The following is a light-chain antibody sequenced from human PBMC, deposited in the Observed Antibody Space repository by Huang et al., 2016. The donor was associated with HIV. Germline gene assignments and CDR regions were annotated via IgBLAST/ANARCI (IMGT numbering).Light chain of an antibody. V-gene: IGKV2-30*02. CDR2: KVS. Sequence: DVVMTQSPLSLPVTLGQPASISCRSSQSLLHSDGNTYLIWLQQRPGHSPRRLIYKVSNRDSGGPDRFSGSGSGSDVTLRISRVEPEDVGVYYCMQGTHWPLTFGGGTKVEIK. CDR3: MQGTHWPLT. J-gene: IGKJ4*01. CDR1: QSLLHSDGNTY.